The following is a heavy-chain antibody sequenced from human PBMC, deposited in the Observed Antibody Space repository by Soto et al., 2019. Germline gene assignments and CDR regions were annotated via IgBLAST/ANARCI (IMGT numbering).Heavy chain of an antibody. CDR3: AGYPSIAVSHMDG. V-gene: IGHV1-46*01. CDR1: GYTFTSYY. D-gene: IGHD6-6*01. CDR2: INPSGGST. J-gene: IGHJ6*02. Sequence: ASVKVSCKASGYTFTSYYMHWVRQAPGQGLEWMGIINPSGGSTSYAQKFQGRVTMTRDTSTSTVYMELSSLRSEDTAVYYCAGYPSIAVSHMDGWGQGTTVTVSS.